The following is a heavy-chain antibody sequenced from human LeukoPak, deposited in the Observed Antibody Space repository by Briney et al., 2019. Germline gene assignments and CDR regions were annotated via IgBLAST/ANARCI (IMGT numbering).Heavy chain of an antibody. CDR3: ARRGRLTVFGVVIGNYFDF. CDR1: GRSFSGYY. Sequence: SETLSLTCAVYGRSFSGYYWIWIRQPPGKGLECIGEINHSGSTNYNPSLKSRVTISVDTPRNQFSLKLSSVTAADTAVYYCARRGRLTVFGVVIGNYFDFWGQGTLVTVSA. J-gene: IGHJ4*02. V-gene: IGHV4-34*01. CDR2: INHSGST. D-gene: IGHD3-3*01.